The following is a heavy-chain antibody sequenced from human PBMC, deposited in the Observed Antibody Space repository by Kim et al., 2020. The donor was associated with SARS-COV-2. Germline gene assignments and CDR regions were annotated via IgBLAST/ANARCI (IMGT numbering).Heavy chain of an antibody. J-gene: IGHJ6*02. Sequence: ASVKVSCKASGYTFTGYYMHWVRQAPGQGLEWMGWINPNSGGTNYAQKFQGRVTMTRDTSISTAYMELSRLRSHDTAVYYCAREVTTMIVVVITPYYYYGMDVWGQGTTVTVSS. CDR2: INPNSGGT. CDR3: AREVTTMIVVVITPYYYYGMDV. D-gene: IGHD3-22*01. CDR1: GYTFTGYY. V-gene: IGHV1-2*02.